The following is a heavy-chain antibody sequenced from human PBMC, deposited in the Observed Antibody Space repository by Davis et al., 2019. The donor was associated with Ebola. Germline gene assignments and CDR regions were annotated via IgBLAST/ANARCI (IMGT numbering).Heavy chain of an antibody. V-gene: IGHV3-7*01. CDR2: VKEDGSEK. CDR1: GFSFDNSW. D-gene: IGHD7-27*01. CDR3: ATDNWGPAL. J-gene: IGHJ4*02. Sequence: GESLKISCVVTGFSFDNSWMTWVRQAPGKGLEWVANVKEDGSEKNYVESVKGRFTISRDNARKSLYLEMNSLRVEDTAVYYCATDNWGPALWGQGTLLTVSS.